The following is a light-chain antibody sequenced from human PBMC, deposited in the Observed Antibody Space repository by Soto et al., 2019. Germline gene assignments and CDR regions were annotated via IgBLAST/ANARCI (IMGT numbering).Light chain of an antibody. Sequence: DIQMTQSPSSLSASVGDRVTITCRASQGISNYLAWYQQKPGKVPKLLIYAASTLQSGAPSRFSGSGSGTDFTLTISSLQPEDVATYYCQKYNSGLPTFGQGTRLEIK. V-gene: IGKV1-27*01. CDR2: AAS. CDR1: QGISNY. J-gene: IGKJ5*01. CDR3: QKYNSGLPT.